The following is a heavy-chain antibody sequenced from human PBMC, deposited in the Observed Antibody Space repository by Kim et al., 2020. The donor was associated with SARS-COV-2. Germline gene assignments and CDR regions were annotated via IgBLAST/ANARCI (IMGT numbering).Heavy chain of an antibody. V-gene: IGHV4-31*03. D-gene: IGHD3-10*01. CDR2: IYYSGST. J-gene: IGHJ4*02. CDR1: GGSISSGGYY. Sequence: SETLSLTCTVSGGSISSGGYYWSWIRQHPGKGLEWIGYIYYSGSTYYNPSLKSRVTISVDTSKNQFSLKLSSVTAADTAVYYCARVMVLGGSGSYYTRGTSYFDYWGQGTLVTVSS. CDR3: ARVMVLGGSGSYYTRGTSYFDY.